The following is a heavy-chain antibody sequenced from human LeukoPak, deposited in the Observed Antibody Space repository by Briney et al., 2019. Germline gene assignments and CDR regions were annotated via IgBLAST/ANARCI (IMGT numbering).Heavy chain of an antibody. V-gene: IGHV4-34*01. J-gene: IGHJ6*02. CDR2: INHSGST. D-gene: IGHD6-19*01. CDR3: ARGPRHSSGWYRYYYYGMDV. Sequence: SETLSLTCAVYGVSFSGYYWSWIRQPPGKGLEWIGEINHSGSTNYNPSRKSRVTISVDTSKNQFSLKLSSVTAADTAVYYCARGPRHSSGWYRYYYYGMDVWGQGTTVTVSS. CDR1: GVSFSGYY.